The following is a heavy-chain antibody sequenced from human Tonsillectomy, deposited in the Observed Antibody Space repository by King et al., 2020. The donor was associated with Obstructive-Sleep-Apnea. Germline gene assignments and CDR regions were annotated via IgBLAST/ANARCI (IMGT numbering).Heavy chain of an antibody. D-gene: IGHD2-15*01. CDR1: GGSFSAYY. Sequence: VQLQQWGAGLLKPSETLSLTCDVYGGSFSAYYWGWIRQPPGKGLEWIGESNDSGSTNYNSSLKSRVTISVDTSKNQFSLQLNSVTAADTAVYYCARLDCSGGSCYWGNFDYWGQGTLVTVSS. V-gene: IGHV4-34*01. CDR2: SNDSGST. CDR3: ARLDCSGGSCYWGNFDY. J-gene: IGHJ4*02.